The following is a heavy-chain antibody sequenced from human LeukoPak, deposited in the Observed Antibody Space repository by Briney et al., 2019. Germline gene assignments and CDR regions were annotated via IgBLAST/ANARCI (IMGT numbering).Heavy chain of an antibody. V-gene: IGHV4-39*01. CDR2: IYYSGST. Sequence: PSETLSLTCTVSGGSISSSSYYWGWIRQPPGKGLEWIGSIYYSGSTYYNPSLKSRVTISVDTSKNQFSLKLSSVTAADTAVYYCASGSSGGYYYYYYMDVWGKGTTVTISS. D-gene: IGHD6-19*01. CDR3: ASGSSGGYYYYYYMDV. CDR1: GGSISSSSYY. J-gene: IGHJ6*03.